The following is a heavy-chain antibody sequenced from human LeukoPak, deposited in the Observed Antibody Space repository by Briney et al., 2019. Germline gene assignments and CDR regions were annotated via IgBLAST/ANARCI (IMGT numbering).Heavy chain of an antibody. CDR1: GGTFSSYA. Sequence: GASVKVSCKASGGTFSSYAISWVRQAPGQGLEWMGGIIPIFGTANYAQKFQGRVTITADESTSTAYMELSSLRSEDTAVYYCARELSDSGYDHIPIAHDAFDIWGQGTMVTVSS. V-gene: IGHV1-69*13. CDR2: IIPIFGTA. D-gene: IGHD5-12*01. J-gene: IGHJ3*02. CDR3: ARELSDSGYDHIPIAHDAFDI.